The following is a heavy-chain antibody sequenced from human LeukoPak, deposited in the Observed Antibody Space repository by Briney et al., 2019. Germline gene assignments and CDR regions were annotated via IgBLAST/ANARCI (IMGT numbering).Heavy chain of an antibody. J-gene: IGHJ4*02. V-gene: IGHV3-9*01. D-gene: IGHD3-10*01. CDR2: ISWNSGSI. CDR3: AKMGYYGSGKEPRGGPDY. CDR1: GFTFDDYA. Sequence: GGSLRLSCAASGFTFDDYAMHWVRQAPGKGLEWVSGISWNSGSIGYADSVKGRFTISRDNAKNSLYLQMNSLRAEDTALYYCAKMGYYGSGKEPRGGPDYWGQGTLVTVSS.